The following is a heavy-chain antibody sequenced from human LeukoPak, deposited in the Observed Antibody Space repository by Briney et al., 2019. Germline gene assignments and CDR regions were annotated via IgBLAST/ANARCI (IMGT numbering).Heavy chain of an antibody. Sequence: GGSLRLSCAASGFTFSSYWMHWVRQAPGKGLVWVSRINSDGSSTSYAASVKGRFTISSDNAKHTMYLQMNSLRAEDTAVYYCARDDAGYSDDPRGWFDPWGQGTLVTVSS. CDR1: GFTFSSYW. J-gene: IGHJ5*02. V-gene: IGHV3-74*01. D-gene: IGHD5-18*01. CDR2: INSDGSST. CDR3: ARDDAGYSDDPRGWFDP.